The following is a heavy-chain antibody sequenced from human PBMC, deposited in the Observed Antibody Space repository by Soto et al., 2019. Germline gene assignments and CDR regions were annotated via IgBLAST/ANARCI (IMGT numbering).Heavy chain of an antibody. V-gene: IGHV3-33*01. J-gene: IGHJ6*02. CDR1: GFTFSSYG. CDR2: IWYDGSNK. CDR3: ARTYSGSYYYGMDV. Sequence: GGSLSLSCAASGFTFSSYGMHWVRQAPGKGLEWVAVIWYDGSNKYYADSVKGRFTISRDNSKNTLYLQMNSLRAEDTAVYYCARTYSGSYYYGMDVWGQGTTVTVSS. D-gene: IGHD1-26*01.